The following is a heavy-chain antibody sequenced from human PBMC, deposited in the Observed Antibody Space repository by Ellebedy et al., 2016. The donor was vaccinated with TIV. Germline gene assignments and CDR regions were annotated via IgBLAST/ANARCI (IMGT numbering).Heavy chain of an antibody. J-gene: IGHJ5*02. CDR1: GDTVSDDY. D-gene: IGHD3-10*01. CDR3: ARGLIFRGLIITRFDP. CDR2: INPNSGGV. Sequence: AASVKVSCKSSGDTVSDDYVHWVRQAPGQGLEWMGWINPNSGGVKFAQRFQGRVSMTRETSMKTVFMQLSSLKSDDPAVYYCARGLIFRGLIITRFDPWGQGTLVTVSS. V-gene: IGHV1-2*02.